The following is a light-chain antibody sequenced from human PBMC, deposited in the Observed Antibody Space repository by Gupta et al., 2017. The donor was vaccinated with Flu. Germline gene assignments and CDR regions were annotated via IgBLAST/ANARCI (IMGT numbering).Light chain of an antibody. V-gene: IGLV3-1*01. J-gene: IGLJ2*01. CDR2: HDN. CDR1: KFGDKY. CDR3: QAGDSISYVV. Sequence: SSELPQPPSVSVSPGPTASITCSGDKFGDKYTCWYQQKPGQSPVLVIYHDNNRPSEIPDRFSGSNSGNTATLTISGSQDLEEADYYCQAGDSISYVVFGGGTKLTVL.